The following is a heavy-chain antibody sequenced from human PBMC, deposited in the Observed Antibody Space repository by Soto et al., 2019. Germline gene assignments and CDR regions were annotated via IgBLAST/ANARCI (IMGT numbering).Heavy chain of an antibody. V-gene: IGHV1-18*04. CDR1: GYTFTTYG. CDR2: ISAYSGNT. Sequence: QVQLVQSGAEVKKPGASVKVSCKASGYTFTTYGITWVRQAPGQGLEWMGWISAYSGNTNYAQKLQGRLTVTTDTSPNAAYRDLRSLGSDDTAVYYCARVVKAGDYGDYWRYDFDYWGPGTLVSVSS. CDR3: ARVVKAGDYGDYWRYDFDY. D-gene: IGHD4-17*01. J-gene: IGHJ4*01.